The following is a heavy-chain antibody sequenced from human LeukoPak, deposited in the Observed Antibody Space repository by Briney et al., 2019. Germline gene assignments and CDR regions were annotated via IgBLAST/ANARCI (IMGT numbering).Heavy chain of an antibody. CDR3: ARRAYDYVGRGVDY. Sequence: RPSETLSLTCTVSGGSISSSSYYWGWIRQPPGKGLEWIGSIYYSGSTYYNPSLKSRVTISVDTSKNQFSLKLSSVTAADTAVYYCARRAYDYVGRGVDYWGQGTLVTVSS. CDR2: IYYSGST. J-gene: IGHJ4*02. D-gene: IGHD3-16*01. CDR1: GGSISSSSYY. V-gene: IGHV4-39*01.